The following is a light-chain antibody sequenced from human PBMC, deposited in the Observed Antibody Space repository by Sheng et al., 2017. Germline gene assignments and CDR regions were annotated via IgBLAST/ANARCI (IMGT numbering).Light chain of an antibody. CDR2: DAS. CDR3: QQYYSTPWT. Sequence: DIQMTQSPSSLSASVGDRVTITCQASQDISNYLNWYQQKPGKAPKLLIYDASNLETGVPSRFSGSGSGTDFTFTISSLQPEDFATYYCQQYYSTPWTFGQGTKVEIK. CDR1: QDISNY. V-gene: IGKV1-33*01. J-gene: IGKJ1*01.